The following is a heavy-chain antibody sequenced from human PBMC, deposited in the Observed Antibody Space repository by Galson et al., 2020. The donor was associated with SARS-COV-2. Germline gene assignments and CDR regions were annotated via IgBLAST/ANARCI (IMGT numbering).Heavy chain of an antibody. D-gene: IGHD6-19*01. CDR1: GGSISSSSYY. CDR3: ARQEGLQTETGIAVAGTGGGFDY. Sequence: SETLSLTCTVSGGSISSSSYYWGWIRQPPGKGLEWIGSIYYSGSTYYNPSLKSRVTISGDTSKNQFSLKLSSVTAADTAVYYCARQEGLQTETGIAVAGTGGGFDYWGQGTLVTVSS. CDR2: IYYSGST. J-gene: IGHJ4*02. V-gene: IGHV4-39*07.